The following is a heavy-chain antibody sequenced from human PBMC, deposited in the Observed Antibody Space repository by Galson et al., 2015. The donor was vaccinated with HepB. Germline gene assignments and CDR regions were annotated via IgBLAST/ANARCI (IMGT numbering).Heavy chain of an antibody. J-gene: IGHJ6*02. V-gene: IGHV3-48*02. CDR3: ARDKDIVVVPAADNAPFDMEYYYGMDV. D-gene: IGHD2-2*01. CDR2: ISSSSSTI. CDR1: GFIFSSYS. Sequence: SLRLSCAASGFIFSSYSMNWVRQAPGKGLEWVSYISSSSSTIYYADSVKGRFTISRDNAKNSLYLQMNSLRDEDTAVYYCARDKDIVVVPAADNAPFDMEYYYGMDVWGQGTTVTVSS.